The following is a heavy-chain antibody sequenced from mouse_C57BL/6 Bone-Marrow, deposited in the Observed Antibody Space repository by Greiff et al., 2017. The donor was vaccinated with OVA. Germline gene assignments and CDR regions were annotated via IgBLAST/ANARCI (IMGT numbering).Heavy chain of an antibody. CDR3: TREDYGSSYVFDY. J-gene: IGHJ2*01. Sequence: VQLQQSGAELVRPGASVTLSCKASGYTFTDYEMHWVKQTPVHGLEWIGAIDPETGGTAYNQKFKGKAILTANKSSSTAYMELRSLTSEDSAVYYCTREDYGSSYVFDYWGQGTTLTVSS. CDR1: GYTFTDYE. D-gene: IGHD1-1*01. CDR2: IDPETGGT. V-gene: IGHV1-15*01.